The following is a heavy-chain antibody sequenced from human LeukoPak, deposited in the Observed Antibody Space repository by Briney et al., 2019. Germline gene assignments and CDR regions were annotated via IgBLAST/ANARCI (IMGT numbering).Heavy chain of an antibody. V-gene: IGHV3-13*01. Sequence: GGSLRLSCAASGFTFSSYDMHWVRQATGKGLEWVSAIGTAGDTYYPGSVKGRFTISRENAKNSLYLQTNSLRAGDTAVYYCARAPGSGWYFFDYWGQGTLVTVSS. CDR1: GFTFSSYD. D-gene: IGHD6-19*01. J-gene: IGHJ4*02. CDR2: IGTAGDT. CDR3: ARAPGSGWYFFDY.